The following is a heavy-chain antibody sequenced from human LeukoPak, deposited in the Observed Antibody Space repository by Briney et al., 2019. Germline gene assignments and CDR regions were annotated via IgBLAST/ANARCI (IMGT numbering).Heavy chain of an antibody. CDR1: GYTFTSYA. J-gene: IGHJ4*02. Sequence: ASVKVSFKASGYTFTSYAINWVRQAPGQGLEWMGWINTKTGNPTYVQGFTGRFVFSLDTSVSTAYLQISSLETEDTAVYYCARCSSPFCGYWGQGTLVTVSS. V-gene: IGHV7-4-1*02. D-gene: IGHD6-6*01. CDR3: ARCSSPFCGY. CDR2: INTKTGNP.